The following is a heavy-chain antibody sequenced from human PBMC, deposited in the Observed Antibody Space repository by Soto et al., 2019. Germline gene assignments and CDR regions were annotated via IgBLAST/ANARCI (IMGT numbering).Heavy chain of an antibody. CDR3: PHRLRSTFDC. CDR2: IYGDDNK. J-gene: IGHJ4*02. CDR1: GFSLNTGGVA. V-gene: IGHV2-5*02. Sequence: QITLKESGPTLVKPTQTLTLTCTFSGFSLNTGGVAVAWIRQSPGKALEWLAVIYGDDNKVYSPSLKSRLTITKDTSKSQVVLSMTNMDPVDTATYFCPHRLRSTFDCWGQGTLVTVSS.